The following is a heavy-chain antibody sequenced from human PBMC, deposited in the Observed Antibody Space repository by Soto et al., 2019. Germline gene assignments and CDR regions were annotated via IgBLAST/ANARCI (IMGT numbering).Heavy chain of an antibody. CDR3: ARELWGKDIVVVTASDY. J-gene: IGHJ4*02. V-gene: IGHV3-33*01. CDR2: IWYDGSNK. CDR1: GFTFSSYG. D-gene: IGHD2-21*02. Sequence: PGGSLRLSCAASGFTFSSYGMHWVRQAPGKGLEWVAVIWYDGSNKYYADSVKGRFTISRDNSKNTLYLQMNSLRAEDTAVYYCARELWGKDIVVVTASDYWGQGTLVT.